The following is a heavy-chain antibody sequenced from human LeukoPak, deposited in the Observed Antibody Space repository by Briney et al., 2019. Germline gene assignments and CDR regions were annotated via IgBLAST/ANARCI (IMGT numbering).Heavy chain of an antibody. CDR2: ISYDGSNK. CDR1: GFTFSSYA. V-gene: IGHV3-30*04. D-gene: IGHD6-13*01. J-gene: IGHJ4*02. Sequence: GRSLRLSCAASGFTFSSYAMHWVRQAPGKGLEWVAVISYDGSNKYYADSVKGRFTISRDNSKNTLYLQMNSLRAEDTAVYYRARDVRLKLVHYFDYWGQGTLVTVSS. CDR3: ARDVRLKLVHYFDY.